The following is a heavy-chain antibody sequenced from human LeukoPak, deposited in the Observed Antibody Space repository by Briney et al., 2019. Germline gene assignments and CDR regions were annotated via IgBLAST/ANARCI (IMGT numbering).Heavy chain of an antibody. CDR2: INHSGST. V-gene: IGHV4-34*01. D-gene: IGHD3-22*01. Sequence: SETLSLTCAVYGGSFSGYYWSWIRQPPGKGLEWIGEINHSGSTNYNPSLKSRVTISVDTSKNQFSLKLTSATAADTAIYFCARDRPNVDSTGYYSRHDAFDIWGQGTMVTVSS. CDR3: ARDRPNVDSTGYYSRHDAFDI. J-gene: IGHJ3*02. CDR1: GGSFSGYY.